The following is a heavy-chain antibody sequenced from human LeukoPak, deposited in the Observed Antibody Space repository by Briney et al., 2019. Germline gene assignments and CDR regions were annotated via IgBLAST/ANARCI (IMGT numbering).Heavy chain of an antibody. CDR3: ARDRRNWFDP. CDR2: ISAYNGNT. Sequence: ASVKVSCKASGYTFTGYYMHWVRQAPGQGLEWMGWISAYNGNTNYAQKLQGRVTMTTDTSTSTAYMELRSLRSDDTAVYYCARDRRNWFDPWGQGTLVTVSS. J-gene: IGHJ5*02. V-gene: IGHV1-18*04. CDR1: GYTFTGYY.